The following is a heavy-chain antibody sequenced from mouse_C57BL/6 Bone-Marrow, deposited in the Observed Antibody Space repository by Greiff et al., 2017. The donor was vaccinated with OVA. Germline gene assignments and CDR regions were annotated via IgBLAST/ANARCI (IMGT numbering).Heavy chain of an antibody. D-gene: IGHD2-4*01. V-gene: IGHV1-81*01. CDR1: GYTFTGYG. J-gene: IGHJ3*01. Sequence: VQLQQSGAELARPGASVKLSCKASGYTFTGYGISWVKQRTGQGLEWIGEIYPRSGNTYYNEKFKGKATLTADKSSSTAYMELRSLTSEDSAVYFCAREEDYLFAYWGQGTLVTVSA. CDR2: IYPRSGNT. CDR3: AREEDYLFAY.